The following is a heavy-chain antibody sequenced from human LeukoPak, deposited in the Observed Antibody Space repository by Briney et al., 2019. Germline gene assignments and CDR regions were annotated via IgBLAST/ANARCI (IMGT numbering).Heavy chain of an antibody. CDR3: ATGYGDFRVEGRYFYS. D-gene: IGHD4-17*01. CDR2: IDYSGNT. J-gene: IGHJ4*02. V-gene: IGHV4-59*02. CDR1: GGSVNSYY. Sequence: SETLSLTCTVSGGSVNSYYWSWIRQPPGKGLEWLGYIDYSGNTNYSPSLQSRLTISVDTSKNQFPLKLTSVTAADTATYYCATGYGDFRVEGRYFYSWGQGTLVTVSS.